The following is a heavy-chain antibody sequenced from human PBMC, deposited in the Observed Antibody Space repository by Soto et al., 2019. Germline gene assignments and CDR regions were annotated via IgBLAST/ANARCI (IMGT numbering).Heavy chain of an antibody. Sequence: GGSLRLSCAASGFTFSNCAMHWVRQAPGKGLEWVALISNDGSNKYYADSVKGRLTISRDNSKNILYLQMNSLRAEDTALYYFAAAFFAEEIDYWGQGTLVTVGS. V-gene: IGHV3-30-3*01. CDR1: GFTFSNCA. CDR2: ISNDGSNK. CDR3: AAAFFAEEIDY. D-gene: IGHD3-3*02. J-gene: IGHJ4*01.